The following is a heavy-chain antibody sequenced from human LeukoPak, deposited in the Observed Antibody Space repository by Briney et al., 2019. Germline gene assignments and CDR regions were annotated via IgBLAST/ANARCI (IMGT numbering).Heavy chain of an antibody. V-gene: IGHV3-48*03. J-gene: IGHJ3*02. Sequence: GGSLRLSCAASGFTFSSYEMNWVRQAPGKGLEWVSYISSSGSTIYYADSVKGRFTISRDNAKNSLYLQMNSLRAEDTALYYCAKGLAVTPYDAFDIWGQGTMVTVSS. CDR2: ISSSGSTI. D-gene: IGHD6-19*01. CDR3: AKGLAVTPYDAFDI. CDR1: GFTFSSYE.